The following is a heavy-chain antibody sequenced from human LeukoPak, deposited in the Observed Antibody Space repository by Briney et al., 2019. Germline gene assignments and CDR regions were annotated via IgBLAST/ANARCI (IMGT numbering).Heavy chain of an antibody. CDR1: GYSFTSYW. CDR2: IYPRDSDT. J-gene: IGHJ4*02. CDR3: TSPRSGVGIDY. V-gene: IGHV5-51*01. Sequence: GESLKISCKGSGYSFTSYWIGWVRQMHGKGLEYMGIIYPRDSDTRYSPSFQGQVTISADKSISTAYLQWSSLKASDTAIYYCTSPRSGVGIDYWGQGTLVTVSS. D-gene: IGHD3-10*01.